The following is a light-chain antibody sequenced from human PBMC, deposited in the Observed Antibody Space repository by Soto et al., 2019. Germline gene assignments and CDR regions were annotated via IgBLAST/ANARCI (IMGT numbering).Light chain of an antibody. CDR1: SSNIGEGYD. Sequence: QSVVTQPASESGAPGQRVTISCTGSSSNIGEGYDVHWYQQFQGTAPKIHNYGNNNRPSGVPDRFSGSKSGNSASLAITGLQAEDEADYYCQSFDTRLNPVFFGGGTKPTVI. CDR2: GNN. CDR3: QSFDTRLNPVF. V-gene: IGLV1-40*01. J-gene: IGLJ2*01.